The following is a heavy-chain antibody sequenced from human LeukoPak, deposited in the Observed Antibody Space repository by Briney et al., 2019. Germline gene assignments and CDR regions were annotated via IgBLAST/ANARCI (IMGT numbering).Heavy chain of an antibody. D-gene: IGHD3-22*01. CDR3: AREYYSDSSGSDY. V-gene: IGHV3-7*05. CDR1: GFTFSSYW. Sequence: GSLRLSCAASGFTFSSYWMSWVRQAPGKGLEWVANINQNGSEKYSVDSVKGRFTISRDNAKNSLYLQMNSLRAEDTAVYYCAREYYSDSSGSDYWGQGTLVTVSS. J-gene: IGHJ4*02. CDR2: INQNGSEK.